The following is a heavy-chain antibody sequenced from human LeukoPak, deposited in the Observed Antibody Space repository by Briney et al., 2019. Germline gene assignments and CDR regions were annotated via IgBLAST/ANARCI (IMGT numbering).Heavy chain of an antibody. CDR3: ARDLWSVYDTGGYYRDFHY. CDR1: GFTFISYG. Sequence: SVKVSCKASGFTFISYGFSWVRQAPGQGLEWVGWIGGYDGDRHYGENFQGRVTITTDTSTSTVYMEMRSLRSDDTAVYYCARDLWSVYDTGGYYRDFHYWGQGTLVTVSS. D-gene: IGHD3-22*01. CDR2: IGGYDGDR. J-gene: IGHJ4*02. V-gene: IGHV1-18*01.